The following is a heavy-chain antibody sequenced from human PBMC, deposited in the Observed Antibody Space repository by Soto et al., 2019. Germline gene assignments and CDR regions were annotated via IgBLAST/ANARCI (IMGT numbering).Heavy chain of an antibody. CDR1: GGTFSSYA. J-gene: IGHJ4*02. V-gene: IGHV1-69*06. Sequence: QVQLVQSGAEVKKPGSSVKVSCKASGGTFSSYAISWVRQAPGQGLEWMGGIIPIFGTANYAQKFQGRVTITADNSTSTAYMNLSRLRTKDSAGFYCGRHQQYYYDSSGSFPVGGQRPIVNVSS. D-gene: IGHD3-22*01. CDR3: GRHQQYYYDSSGSFPV. CDR2: IIPIFGTA.